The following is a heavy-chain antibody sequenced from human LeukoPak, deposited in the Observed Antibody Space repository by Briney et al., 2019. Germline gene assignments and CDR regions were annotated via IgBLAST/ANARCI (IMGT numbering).Heavy chain of an antibody. D-gene: IGHD1-26*01. V-gene: IGHV3-23*01. CDR2: ISGSGVRA. J-gene: IGHJ6*02. CDR3: AKEVVLGETNYYYYGMDV. Sequence: GGSLRLSCAASGFNFRGYAMGWVRQAPGKGLEWVSAISGSGVRAHYTESVRGRFTISRDNSQNMLHLQMNSLRAEDTAVYYCAKEVVLGETNYYYYGMDVWGQGTTVTVSS. CDR1: GFNFRGYA.